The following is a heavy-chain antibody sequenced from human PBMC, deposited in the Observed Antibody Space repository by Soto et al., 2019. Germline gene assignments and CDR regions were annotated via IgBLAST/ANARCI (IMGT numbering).Heavy chain of an antibody. CDR3: AKDVTAVVLNWFAP. D-gene: IGHD4-17*01. CDR1: GYTFTGYY. Sequence: GASVKVSCKASGYTFTGYYMHWVRQAPGQGLEWMGWINPNSGGTNYAQKFQGWVTMTRDTSISTAYMELSRLRSDDTAVYYCAKDVTAVVLNWFAPWGQGTLVTVSS. CDR2: INPNSGGT. V-gene: IGHV1-2*04. J-gene: IGHJ5*02.